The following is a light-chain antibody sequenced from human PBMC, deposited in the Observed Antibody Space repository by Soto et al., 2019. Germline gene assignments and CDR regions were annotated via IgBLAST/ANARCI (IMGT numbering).Light chain of an antibody. J-gene: IGKJ1*01. Sequence: EVVLTQSPGTLSLSPGERATLSCRASQSVTSSYLAWYQQKPGQAPRLLIYGASSRATGIPDRFSGGGSGTDFTLTISSLQPEDVATYYCQKYDSARWTFGQGTKVDIK. CDR1: QSVTSSY. V-gene: IGKV3-20*01. CDR3: QKYDSARWT. CDR2: GAS.